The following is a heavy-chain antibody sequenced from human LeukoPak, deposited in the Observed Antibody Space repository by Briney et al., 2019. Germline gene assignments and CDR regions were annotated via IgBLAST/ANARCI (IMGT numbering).Heavy chain of an antibody. CDR2: IIPIFGTA. Sequence: SVKVSCTASGGTFSSYAISWVRQAPGQGLEWTGRIIPIFGTANYAQKFQGRVTITTDESTSTAYMELSSLRSEDTAVYYCARSERQYSSSSHWFDPWGQGTLVTVSS. CDR1: GGTFSSYA. CDR3: ARSERQYSSSSHWFDP. D-gene: IGHD6-6*01. V-gene: IGHV1-69*05. J-gene: IGHJ5*02.